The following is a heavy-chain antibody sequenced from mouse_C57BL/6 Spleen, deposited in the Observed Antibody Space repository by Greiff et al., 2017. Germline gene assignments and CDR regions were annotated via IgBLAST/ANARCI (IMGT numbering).Heavy chain of an antibody. J-gene: IGHJ3*01. CDR1: GYTFTSYW. V-gene: IGHV1-69*01. Sequence: VQLQQPGAELVMPGASVKLSCKASGYTFTSYWMHWVKQRPGQGLEWIGEIDPADSYTNYNQKFKGKSTLTVDKSSSTAYMQLRSLTSEDSAVYYCARYYDYDGGFAYWCQGTLVTVSA. CDR3: ARYYDYDGGFAY. CDR2: IDPADSYT. D-gene: IGHD2-4*01.